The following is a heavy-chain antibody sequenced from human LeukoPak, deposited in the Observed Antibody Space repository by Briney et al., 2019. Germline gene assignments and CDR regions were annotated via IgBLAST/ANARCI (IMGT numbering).Heavy chain of an antibody. D-gene: IGHD5-24*01. CDR1: GYTFTSYD. J-gene: IGHJ4*02. CDR2: MNPNSGNT. CDR3: ARPKPSRDGYNLWY. Sequence: ASVKVSCKASGYTFTSYDINWVRQATGQGLEWMGWMNPNSGNTGYAQKFQGRVTMTRNTSIGTAYMELSSLRSEDTAVYYCARPKPSRDGYNLWYWGQGTLVTVSS. V-gene: IGHV1-8*01.